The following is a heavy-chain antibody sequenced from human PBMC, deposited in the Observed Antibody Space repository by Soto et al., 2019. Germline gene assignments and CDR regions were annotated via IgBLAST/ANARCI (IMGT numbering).Heavy chain of an antibody. Sequence: QVHLVQSGAEVKKPGASVKVSCKGSGYDFTTYGITWVRQAPGQGLEWRVWISAHNGNTDYAQKLQGRVTVTRDTSTSTAYMELRSLRSDDTAVYYCARGRYGDYWGQGALVTVSS. CDR3: ARGRYGDY. CDR2: ISAHNGNT. CDR1: GYDFTTYG. J-gene: IGHJ4*02. V-gene: IGHV1-18*01. D-gene: IGHD1-1*01.